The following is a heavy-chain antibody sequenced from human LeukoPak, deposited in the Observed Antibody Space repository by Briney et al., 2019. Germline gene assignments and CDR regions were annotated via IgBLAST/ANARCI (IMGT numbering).Heavy chain of an antibody. D-gene: IGHD1-26*01. CDR3: AREGAWLSGGSDAFDI. V-gene: IGHV3-30*03. CDR1: GFTFSSYG. Sequence: GGSLRLSCAASGFTFSSYGMHWVRQAPGKGLEWVAVISYDGSNKYYADSVKGRFTISRDNSKNTLYLQMNSLRAEDTAVYYCAREGAWLSGGSDAFDIWGQGTMVTVSS. CDR2: ISYDGSNK. J-gene: IGHJ3*02.